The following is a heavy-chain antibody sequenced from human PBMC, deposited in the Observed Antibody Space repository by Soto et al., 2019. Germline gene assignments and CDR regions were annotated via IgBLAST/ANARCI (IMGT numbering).Heavy chain of an antibody. CDR2: IKQDGSEK. Sequence: VQLVESGGGLVQPGGSLRLSCAASGFTFSNHWMTWVRQAPGKGLEWVANIKQDGSEKYYVDSVKGRFTISRDNAKNSLYLQMNSLRAEDTAVYYCAREGSYGDYFDYWGQGTLVTVSS. CDR3: AREGSYGDYFDY. CDR1: GFTFSNHW. V-gene: IGHV3-7*03. J-gene: IGHJ4*02. D-gene: IGHD4-17*01.